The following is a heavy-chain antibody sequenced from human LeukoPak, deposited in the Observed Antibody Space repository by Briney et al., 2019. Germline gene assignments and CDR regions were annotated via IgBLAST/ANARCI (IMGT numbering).Heavy chain of an antibody. Sequence: SVKVSCKASGGTFSSYAISWVRQAPGQGLEWMGGIIPIFGTANYAQKFQGRVTITADESTSTAYMELSSLRSEDTAVYYCASARRTXCTSCYFPDYWGQGTLVTVSS. CDR1: GGTFSSYA. CDR2: IIPIFGTA. V-gene: IGHV1-69*01. CDR3: ASARRTXCTSCYFPDY. J-gene: IGHJ4*02. D-gene: IGHD2-2*01.